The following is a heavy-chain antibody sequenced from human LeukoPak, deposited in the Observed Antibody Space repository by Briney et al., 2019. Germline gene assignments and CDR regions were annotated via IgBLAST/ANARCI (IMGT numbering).Heavy chain of an antibody. CDR2: IRFDGSYK. V-gene: IGHV3-30*02. CDR1: GFTFSSYG. CDR3: ASEWSTDAFDI. D-gene: IGHD2-8*01. J-gene: IGHJ3*02. Sequence: GGSLRLSCAASGFTFSSYGMHWVRQAPGKGLEWVTFIRFDGSYKSYADSVKGRFTISRDNSKNTLYLQMNSLRAEDTAVYYCASEWSTDAFDIWGQGTMVTVSS.